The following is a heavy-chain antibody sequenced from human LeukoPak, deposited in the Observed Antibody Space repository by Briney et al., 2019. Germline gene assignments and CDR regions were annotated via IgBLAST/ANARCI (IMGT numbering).Heavy chain of an antibody. CDR1: GFTFSSYG. CDR2: IRYDGSNK. CDR3: AKGPHDIEVVPGDY. D-gene: IGHD2-2*01. J-gene: IGHJ4*02. V-gene: IGHV3-30*02. Sequence: QAGGSLRLSCAASGFTFSSYGMHWVRQAPGKGLEWVAFIRYDGSNKYYADSVKGRFTISRDNSKNTLYLQMNSLRAEDTGVYYCAKGPHDIEVVPGDYWGQGTLVTVSS.